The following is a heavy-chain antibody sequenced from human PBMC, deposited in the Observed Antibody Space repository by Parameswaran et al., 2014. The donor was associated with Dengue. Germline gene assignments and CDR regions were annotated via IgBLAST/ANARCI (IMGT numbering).Heavy chain of an antibody. CDR3: ARKPYDSSGYYYDPFDY. V-gene: IGHV3-21*01. D-gene: IGHD3-22*01. CDR2: ISSSSSYI. Sequence: QMPGKGLEWVSSISSSSSYIYYADSVKGRFTISRDNAKNSLYLQMNSLRAEDTAVYYCARKPYDSSGYYYDPFDYWGQGTLVTVSS. J-gene: IGHJ4*02.